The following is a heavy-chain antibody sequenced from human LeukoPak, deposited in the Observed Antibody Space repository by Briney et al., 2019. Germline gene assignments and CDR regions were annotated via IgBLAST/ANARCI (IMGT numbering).Heavy chain of an antibody. CDR2: ISSSSTTI. D-gene: IGHD6-13*01. CDR3: ARDIVSAGTRPYGLDV. V-gene: IGHV3-48*04. J-gene: IGHJ6*02. Sequence: GGSLRLSCAASGFTFSTYSMNWVRQAPGKGLEWVSYISSSSTTIYYADSVKGRFTISRDNAKNTLYLQMNSLRAEDTAVYYCARDIVSAGTRPYGLDVWGQGTTVTVSS. CDR1: GFTFSTYS.